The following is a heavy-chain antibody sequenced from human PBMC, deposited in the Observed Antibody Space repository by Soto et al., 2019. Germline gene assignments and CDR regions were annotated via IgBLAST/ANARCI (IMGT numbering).Heavy chain of an antibody. V-gene: IGHV3-23*01. Sequence: GSLRLSCAASGFTFSSYAMSWVRQAPGKGLEWVSAISGSGGSTYYADSVKGRFTISRDNSKNTLYLQMNSLRAEDTAVYYCAKPYYYDSSGGYDAFDIWGQGTMVTVSS. CDR3: AKPYYYDSSGGYDAFDI. J-gene: IGHJ3*02. CDR2: ISGSGGST. CDR1: GFTFSSYA. D-gene: IGHD3-22*01.